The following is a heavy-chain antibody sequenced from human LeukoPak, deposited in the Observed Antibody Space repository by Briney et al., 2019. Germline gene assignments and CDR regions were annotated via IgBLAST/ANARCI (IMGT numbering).Heavy chain of an antibody. CDR3: ASGYCSGGSCYPDETLNWFDP. V-gene: IGHV1-46*01. J-gene: IGHJ5*02. Sequence: ASVKVSCKASGYTFTSYYMHWVRQAPGQGLEWMGIINPSGGSTSYAQKFQGRVTMTRDTSTSTVYMELSSLRSEDTAVYYCASGYCSGGSCYPDETLNWFDPWGQGTLVTVSS. CDR2: INPSGGST. D-gene: IGHD2-15*01. CDR1: GYTFTSYY.